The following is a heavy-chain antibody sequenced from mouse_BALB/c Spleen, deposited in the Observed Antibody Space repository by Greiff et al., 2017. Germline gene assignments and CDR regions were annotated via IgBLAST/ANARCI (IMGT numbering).Heavy chain of an antibody. Sequence: VQLKESGAELVKPGASVKLSCTASGFNIKDTYMHWVKQRPEQGLEWIGRIDPANGNTKYDPKFQGKATITADTSSNTAYLQLSSLTSEDTAVYYCARTGLRYVDAMDYGGQGTSVTVSS. J-gene: IGHJ4*01. CDR2: IDPANGNT. V-gene: IGHV14-3*02. D-gene: IGHD3-1*01. CDR1: GFNIKDTY. CDR3: ARTGLRYVDAMDY.